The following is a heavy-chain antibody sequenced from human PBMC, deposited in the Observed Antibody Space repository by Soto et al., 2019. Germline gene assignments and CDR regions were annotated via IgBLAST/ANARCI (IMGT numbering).Heavy chain of an antibody. V-gene: IGHV3-30-3*01. CDR3: ARVPLGYCSTHNCHRNSGPLQY. Sequence: GGSLRLSCAASGFTFSSYAMHWVRQAPGKGLEWVAVISYDGSNKYYAASVKGRFTISRDNYNNTLFLQMDSLRGEDTAVYYCARVPLGYCSTHNCHRNSGPLQYWGQVTLVTVSS. CDR2: ISYDGSNK. D-gene: IGHD2-2*01. CDR1: GFTFSSYA. J-gene: IGHJ4*02.